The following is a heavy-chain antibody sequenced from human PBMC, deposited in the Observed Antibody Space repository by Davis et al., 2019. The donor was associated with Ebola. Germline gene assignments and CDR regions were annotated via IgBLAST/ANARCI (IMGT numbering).Heavy chain of an antibody. CDR2: INHSGST. Sequence: SETLSLTCAVYGGSFSGYYWSWIRQPPGKGLEWIGEINHSGSTNYNLSLKSRVTISVDTSKNQFSLKLSSVTAADTAVYYCAREAYYYGMDVWGQGTTVTVSS. V-gene: IGHV4-34*01. CDR1: GGSFSGYY. CDR3: AREAYYYGMDV. J-gene: IGHJ6*02.